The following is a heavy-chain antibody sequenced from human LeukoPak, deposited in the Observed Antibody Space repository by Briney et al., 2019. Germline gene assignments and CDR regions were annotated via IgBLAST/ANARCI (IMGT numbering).Heavy chain of an antibody. D-gene: IGHD6-6*01. J-gene: IGHJ3*02. CDR2: INHSGST. CDR3: ARGLEYSSSLGYAFDI. V-gene: IGHV4-34*01. CDR1: GGSFSGYY. Sequence: SETLSLTCAVYGGSFSGYYWSWIRQPPGKGLEWIGEINHSGSTNYNPSLKSRVTISVDTSKNQFSLKLSSVTAADTAMYYCARGLEYSSSLGYAFDIWGQGTMVTVSS.